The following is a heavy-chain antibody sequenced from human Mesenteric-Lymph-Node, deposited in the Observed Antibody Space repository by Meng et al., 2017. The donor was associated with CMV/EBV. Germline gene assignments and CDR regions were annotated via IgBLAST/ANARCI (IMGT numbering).Heavy chain of an antibody. CDR1: GFTFSDYY. V-gene: IGHV3-11*01. Sequence: SGFTFSDYYISWIRQAPGKGLEWVSYISSSGSTRYYADSVKGRFTISRDNAKNLLYLQMNSLRAEDTAVYYCARDSDYGGYDPNFDYWGQGTLVTVSS. CDR3: ARDSDYGGYDPNFDY. D-gene: IGHD5-12*01. CDR2: ISSSGSTR. J-gene: IGHJ4*02.